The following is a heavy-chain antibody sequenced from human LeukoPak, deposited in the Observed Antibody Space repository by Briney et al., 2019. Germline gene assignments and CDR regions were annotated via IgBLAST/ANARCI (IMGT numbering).Heavy chain of an antibody. D-gene: IGHD3-16*01. J-gene: IGHJ6*03. V-gene: IGHV3-20*04. Sequence: GGSLRLSCAASGFTFDDYGMSWVRQAPGKGLKWVSGINWNGGSTGYADSVKGRFTISRDNAKNSLYLQMNSLRAEDTALYYCARDLRLTYYYYMDVWGKGTTVTVSS. CDR2: INWNGGST. CDR3: ARDLRLTYYYYMDV. CDR1: GFTFDDYG.